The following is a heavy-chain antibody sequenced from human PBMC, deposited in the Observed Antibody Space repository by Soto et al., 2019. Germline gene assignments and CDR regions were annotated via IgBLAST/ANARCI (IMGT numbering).Heavy chain of an antibody. J-gene: IGHJ6*02. CDR2: IIPIFSTP. D-gene: IGHD3-3*02. V-gene: IGHV1-69*12. CDR1: GGTFGNSA. Sequence: QVQLVQSGAEVKKPGSSVTVSCKASGGTFGNSAISWVRQAPGQGLEWMGGIIPIFSTPDYAQKLQGRVTITADESTSPAYMEFTSLRSEDTAVYYCARDKDRKQLGGTYYYAIDVWGQGTTVTVSS. CDR3: ARDKDRKQLGGTYYYAIDV.